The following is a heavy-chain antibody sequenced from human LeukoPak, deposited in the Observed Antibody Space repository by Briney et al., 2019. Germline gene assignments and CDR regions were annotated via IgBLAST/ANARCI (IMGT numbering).Heavy chain of an antibody. V-gene: IGHV1-69*13. CDR3: AREEEGQYCSGGSCYFFY. CDR1: EGTFSSYA. J-gene: IGHJ4*02. D-gene: IGHD2-15*01. CDR2: IIPIFGTA. Sequence: GASVKVSCKASEGTFSSYAISWVRQAPGQGLEWMGGIIPIFGTANYAQKFQGRVTITADESTSTAYMELSNLRSEDTAVYYCAREEEGQYCSGGSCYFFYWGQGTLVTVSS.